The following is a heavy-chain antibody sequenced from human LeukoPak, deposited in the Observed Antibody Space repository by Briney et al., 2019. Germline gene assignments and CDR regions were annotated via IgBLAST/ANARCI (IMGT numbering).Heavy chain of an antibody. J-gene: IGHJ5*02. V-gene: IGHV3-30*18. Sequence: GRSLRLSCAASGFTFSSYGMHWVRQAPGKGLEWVAVISYDGSNKYYADSVKGRFTISRDNSKNTLYLQMNSLRAEDTAVYYCAKRAGGAATRNWFDPWGQGTLVTVSS. D-gene: IGHD3-16*01. CDR3: AKRAGGAATRNWFDP. CDR1: GFTFSSYG. CDR2: ISYDGSNK.